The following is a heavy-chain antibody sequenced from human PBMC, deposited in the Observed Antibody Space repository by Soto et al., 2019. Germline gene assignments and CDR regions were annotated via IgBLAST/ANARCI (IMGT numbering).Heavy chain of an antibody. J-gene: IGHJ5*02. CDR2: IYYSGST. CDR3: ASAPKRYCSSTSCYGNWFDP. Sequence: QLQLQESGPGLVKPSETLSLTCTVSGGSISSSSYYWGWIRQPPGKGLEWIGSIYYSGSTYYNPSLKSRVTISVDTSKNQFSLKLSSVTAADTAVYYCASAPKRYCSSTSCYGNWFDPWGQGTLVTVSS. V-gene: IGHV4-39*01. D-gene: IGHD2-2*01. CDR1: GGSISSSSYY.